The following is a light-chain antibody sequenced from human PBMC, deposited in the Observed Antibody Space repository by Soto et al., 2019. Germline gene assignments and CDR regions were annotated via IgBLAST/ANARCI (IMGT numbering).Light chain of an antibody. CDR3: QKYNTAPLT. CDR1: QSFSTY. Sequence: DFQVTQSPSSLSASVGDRVTITCRASQSFSTYLAWYQQKPGKVPKLLISGISTLQSGVPSRFSGSGYGTEFTLTISNLQPEDVATYYCQKYNTAPLTFGGGTKVDIK. CDR2: GIS. J-gene: IGKJ4*01. V-gene: IGKV1-27*01.